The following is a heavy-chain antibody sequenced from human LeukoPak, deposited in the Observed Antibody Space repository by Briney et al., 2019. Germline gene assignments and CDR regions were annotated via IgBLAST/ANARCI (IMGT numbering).Heavy chain of an antibody. CDR2: VSYGGKA. CDR1: GDSISSGGYW. CDR3: ARAPVATPSEFDY. V-gene: IGHV4-31*11. J-gene: IGHJ4*02. Sequence: SQTLSLTCAVSGDSISSGGYWWSWIRQHPGKGPEWIGYVSYGGKADYNPSLKSRVAISADTPKNQFSLKLSSTTAADTAVYYCARAPVATPSEFDYWGQGTLVTVSS. D-gene: IGHD5-12*01.